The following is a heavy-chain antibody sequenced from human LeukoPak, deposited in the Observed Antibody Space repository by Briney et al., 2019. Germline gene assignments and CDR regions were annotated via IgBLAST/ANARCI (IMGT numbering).Heavy chain of an antibody. CDR1: VGSFSGYY. CDR2: INHRGGT. Sequence: SETLSLTCAVYVGSFSGYYWSWIRQPPGKGLEWIGEINHRGGTSYNPSLKSRVTISVDTSKNQFSLKLSSVTAADMAVYYCARFWEVLNAFHLWAQGTRVPVSS. J-gene: IGHJ3*01. V-gene: IGHV4-34*01. CDR3: ARFWEVLNAFHL. D-gene: IGHD1-26*01.